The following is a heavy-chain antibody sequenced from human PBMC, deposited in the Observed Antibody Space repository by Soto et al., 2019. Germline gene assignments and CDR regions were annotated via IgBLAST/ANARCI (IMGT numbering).Heavy chain of an antibody. Sequence: SETLSLTWTVPRGSTSSYDGSWIRQPPGKGLEWIGYIYYSGSTNYNPSLKSRVTISVDTSKNQFSLKLSSVTAADTALYSCARVDSGPAITSFAPWGQGTLVTVSS. CDR1: RGSTSSYD. D-gene: IGHD1-20*01. J-gene: IGHJ5*02. CDR3: ARVDSGPAITSFAP. CDR2: IYYSGST. V-gene: IGHV4-59*01.